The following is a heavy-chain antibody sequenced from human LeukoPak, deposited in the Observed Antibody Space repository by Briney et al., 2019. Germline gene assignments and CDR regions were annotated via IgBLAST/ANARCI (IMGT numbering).Heavy chain of an antibody. Sequence: GGSLRLSCAASGFTFSSYEMNWVRQAPGKGLEWVSYISSSGSSIYYADSVKGRFTISRDNAKNSLYLQMTSLRAEDTAVYYCSRGSSGWYSRTYYYYYYMDVWGKGTTVTISS. J-gene: IGHJ6*03. V-gene: IGHV3-48*03. D-gene: IGHD6-19*01. CDR3: SRGSSGWYSRTYYYYYYMDV. CDR1: GFTFSSYE. CDR2: ISSSGSSI.